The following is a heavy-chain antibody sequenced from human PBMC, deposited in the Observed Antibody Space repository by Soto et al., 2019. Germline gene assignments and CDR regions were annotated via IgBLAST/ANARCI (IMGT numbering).Heavy chain of an antibody. CDR1: GFTFSSYG. CDR2: ISYDGSNT. J-gene: IGHJ4*02. D-gene: IGHD1-26*01. Sequence: PGGSLRLSCVASGFTFSSYGMHWVRQAPGKGLKWVAIISYDGSNTYYADSVKGRFTISRDNSKNTLYLQMNSLRAEDTSVYYCAKEGGLSGSYYISSSYYFDYWGQGTLVTVSS. CDR3: AKEGGLSGSYYISSSYYFDY. V-gene: IGHV3-30*18.